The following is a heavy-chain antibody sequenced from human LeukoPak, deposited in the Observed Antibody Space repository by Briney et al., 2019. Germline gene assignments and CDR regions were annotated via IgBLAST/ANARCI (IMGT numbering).Heavy chain of an antibody. J-gene: IGHJ4*02. D-gene: IGHD4-17*01. V-gene: IGHV3-53*01. CDR3: ARDSYGDANFDS. CDR2: IYADGNT. CDR1: GFIVNTNY. Sequence: GGSLRLSCAASGFIVNTNYMTWVRQAPGRGLEWVSFIYADGNTYYADSVKGRFTISRDISKDAVYLQMNSLRAEDTAVYYCARDSYGDANFDSWGQGTLVTVSS.